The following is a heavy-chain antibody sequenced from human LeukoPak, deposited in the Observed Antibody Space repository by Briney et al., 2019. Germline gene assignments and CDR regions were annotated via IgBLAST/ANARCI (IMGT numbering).Heavy chain of an antibody. CDR2: IYTSGST. D-gene: IGHD2-2*02. CDR1: GGSISSYY. J-gene: IGHJ6*03. Sequence: SETLSLTCTVSGGSISSYYWSWIRQPAGKGLEWIGRIYTSGSTNYNPSLKSRVTMSVDTSKNQFSLKLSSVTAADTAVYYCARERVVVPAAINGIYYYYMDVWGKGTTVTVSS. V-gene: IGHV4-4*07. CDR3: ARERVVVPAAINGIYYYYMDV.